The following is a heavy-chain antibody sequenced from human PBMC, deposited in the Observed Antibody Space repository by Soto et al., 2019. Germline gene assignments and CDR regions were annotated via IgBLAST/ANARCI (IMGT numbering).Heavy chain of an antibody. Sequence: SETLSLTCIVSGSSISNVNDCWSWIRQRPDKSKKWIGHIYRGRSIYNKKSLTSRDTISVDKSKNQISLQLSYESTADTAVYYCARGPSGDKVDYWGQGTLVTVS. CDR3: ARGPSGDKVDY. CDR2: IYRGRSI. D-gene: IGHD7-27*01. V-gene: IGHV4-30-4*01. J-gene: IGHJ4*02. CDR1: GSSISNVNDC.